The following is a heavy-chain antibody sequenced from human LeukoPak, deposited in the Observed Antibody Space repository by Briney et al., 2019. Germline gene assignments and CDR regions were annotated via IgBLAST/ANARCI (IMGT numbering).Heavy chain of an antibody. Sequence: ASVKVSCKASGYTFTSYYMHWVRQAPGQGLEWMGIINPSGGSTSYAQKFQGRVTMTRDTSTSTVYMELSSLRSEDTAVYYCARGGIVGDPPAPYGMDVWGQGTTVTVSS. J-gene: IGHJ6*02. V-gene: IGHV1-46*01. CDR2: INPSGGST. D-gene: IGHD1-26*01. CDR3: ARGGIVGDPPAPYGMDV. CDR1: GYTFTSYY.